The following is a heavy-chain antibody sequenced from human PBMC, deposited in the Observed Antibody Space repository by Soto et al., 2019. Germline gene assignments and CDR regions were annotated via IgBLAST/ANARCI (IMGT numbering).Heavy chain of an antibody. CDR3: ARLVVPAVIGIGWFDP. Sequence: EVQLVQSGAEVKKPGESLRISCKGSGYSFTSYWISWVRQMPGKGLEWMGRIDPSDSYTNYSPSFQGHVTISADKSISTAYLQWSSLKASDTAMYYCARLVVPAVIGIGWFDPWGQGTLVTVSS. D-gene: IGHD2-2*01. CDR2: IDPSDSYT. CDR1: GYSFTSYW. J-gene: IGHJ5*02. V-gene: IGHV5-10-1*03.